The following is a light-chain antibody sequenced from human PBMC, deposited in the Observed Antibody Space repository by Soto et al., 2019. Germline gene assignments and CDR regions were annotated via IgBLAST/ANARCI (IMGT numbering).Light chain of an antibody. CDR1: QDIRKY. J-gene: IGKJ5*01. V-gene: IGKV1-33*01. Sequence: IHITHSPSSLSSSVLYIFTITCQATQDIRKYLNWYQQKPGKAPKLLIYDASSLETGVPSRFSGSGSGTDFTLTISSLQPEDFATYYCQQYDNLPLIFGQGTRLEIK. CDR3: QQYDNLPLI. CDR2: DAS.